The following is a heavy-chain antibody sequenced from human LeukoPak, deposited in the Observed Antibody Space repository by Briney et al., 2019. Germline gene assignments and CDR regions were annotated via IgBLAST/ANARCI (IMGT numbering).Heavy chain of an antibody. V-gene: IGHV4-59*12. CDR1: GGSISSFY. CDR2: IYYSGST. CDR3: AREAAAVDY. D-gene: IGHD6-13*01. Sequence: PSETLSLTCTVSGGSISSFYWSWIRQPPGKGLEWIGYIYYSGSTNYNPSLKSRVTVSVDTSKNQFSLKLRSVTAADTAVYYCAREAAAVDYWGQGTLVTVSS. J-gene: IGHJ4*02.